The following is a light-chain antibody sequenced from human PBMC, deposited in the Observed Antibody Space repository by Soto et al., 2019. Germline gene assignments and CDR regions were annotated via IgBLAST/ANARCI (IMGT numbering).Light chain of an antibody. CDR2: AAS. V-gene: IGKV1-39*01. CDR3: QQRYSTPRT. J-gene: IGKJ1*01. Sequence: DIQMTQSPSSLSASVGDRVTITCRASPSISSYLNWYPPKPGKAPKLLIYAASSLQSGVPSRFSGSGSGTDFTLTISSLQPEDFATYYCQQRYSTPRTFGQGTKVDIK. CDR1: PSISSY.